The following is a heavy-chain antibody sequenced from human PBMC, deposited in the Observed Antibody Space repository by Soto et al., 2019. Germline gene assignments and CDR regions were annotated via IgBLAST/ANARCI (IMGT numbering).Heavy chain of an antibody. Sequence: QVQLVQSGAEVKKPGSSVKVSCKASGGTFSTDGITWVRQASGQGLEWMGGIIPISGTIKFAQKFQGRLTITPDESTSTVYMELSSLTSEDTAVYYCASRERVDAFDVWGQGTMVTVSS. V-gene: IGHV1-69*01. CDR2: IIPISGTI. D-gene: IGHD1-26*01. CDR3: ASRERVDAFDV. J-gene: IGHJ3*01. CDR1: GGTFSTDG.